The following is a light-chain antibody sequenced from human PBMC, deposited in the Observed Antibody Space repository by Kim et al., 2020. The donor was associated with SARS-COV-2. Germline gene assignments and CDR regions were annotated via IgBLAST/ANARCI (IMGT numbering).Light chain of an antibody. CDR2: DVS. J-gene: IGLJ3*02. CDR3: SSYTSSSTLRV. CDR1: SSDVGGYNY. Sequence: QSITISCTETSSDVGGYNYVSWYQQHPGKAPKLMIYDVSNWPSGISNRFSGSKSGNTASLTISGLQAEDEADYYCSSYTSSSTLRVFGGGTQLTVL. V-gene: IGLV2-14*03.